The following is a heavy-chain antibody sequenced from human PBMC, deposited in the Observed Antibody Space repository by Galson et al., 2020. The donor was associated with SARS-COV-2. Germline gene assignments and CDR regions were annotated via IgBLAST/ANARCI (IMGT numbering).Heavy chain of an antibody. Sequence: GGSLRLSCAASGFTVSSNYMSWVRQAPGKGLEWVSVIYSGGSTYYADSVKGRFTISRDNSKNTLYLQMNSLRAEDTAVYYCARDLTFGVVDYMDVWGKGTTVTVSS. CDR3: ARDLTFGVVDYMDV. CDR2: IYSGGST. D-gene: IGHD3-3*01. J-gene: IGHJ6*03. V-gene: IGHV3-66*01. CDR1: GFTVSSNY.